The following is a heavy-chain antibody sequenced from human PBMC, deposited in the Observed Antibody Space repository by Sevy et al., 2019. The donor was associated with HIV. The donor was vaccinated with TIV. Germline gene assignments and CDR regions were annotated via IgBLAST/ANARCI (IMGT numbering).Heavy chain of an antibody. D-gene: IGHD3-10*01. Sequence: SETLSLTCTVSGGPISSGGYYWSWIRQHPGKGLEWIGYIYYSGGTYYNPSLKSRVTISVDTSKNQFSLKLSSVTAADTAVYYCARDQGGSGSLSGMDVWGQGTTVTVSS. V-gene: IGHV4-31*03. CDR2: IYYSGGT. CDR3: ARDQGGSGSLSGMDV. J-gene: IGHJ6*02. CDR1: GGPISSGGYY.